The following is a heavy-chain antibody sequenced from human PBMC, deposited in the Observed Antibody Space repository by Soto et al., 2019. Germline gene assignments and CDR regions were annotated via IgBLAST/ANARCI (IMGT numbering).Heavy chain of an antibody. CDR1: GGTYSSYA. V-gene: IGHV1-69*06. Sequence: QVQLVQSGAEVKKPGSSVKVSCKASGGTYSSYAISWVRQAPGQGLDWMGGIIPIFGTANYAQKFQGRVTITADKSTSTAYMELSSLRSEDTAVYYCARLVRDGYNPRGWFDPWGQGTLVTVSS. J-gene: IGHJ5*02. D-gene: IGHD5-12*01. CDR3: ARLVRDGYNPRGWFDP. CDR2: IIPIFGTA.